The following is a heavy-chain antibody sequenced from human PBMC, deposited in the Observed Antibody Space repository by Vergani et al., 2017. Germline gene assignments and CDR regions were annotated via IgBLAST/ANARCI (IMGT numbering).Heavy chain of an antibody. J-gene: IGHJ6*02. CDR3: AREGPLGTDYYGMDV. V-gene: IGHV1-46*01. D-gene: IGHD3-16*01. CDR1: GYTFTSYY. CDR2: INPSGGST. Sequence: QVQLVQSGAEVKKPGASVKVSCKASGYTFTSYYMHWVRQAPGQGLEWMGIINPSGGSTSYAQKFQGRGTMTRDTSTSTVYMELSSLRSEDTAVYYCAREGPLGTDYYGMDVWGQGTTVTVSS.